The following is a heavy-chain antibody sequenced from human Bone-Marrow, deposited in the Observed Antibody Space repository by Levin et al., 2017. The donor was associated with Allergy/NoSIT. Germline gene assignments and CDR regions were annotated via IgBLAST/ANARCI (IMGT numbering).Heavy chain of an antibody. D-gene: IGHD5-24*01. CDR1: QFIFDDHG. Sequence: QAGGSLRLSCAASQFIFDDHGMSWVRQAPGKGLEWVANINQDVSARYYVDSVKGRFTISRDNTKNSLYLQMNSLRAEDTAVYYCARFGYNGWPLDYWGQGTLVTVSS. V-gene: IGHV3-7*01. J-gene: IGHJ4*02. CDR3: ARFGYNGWPLDY. CDR2: INQDVSAR.